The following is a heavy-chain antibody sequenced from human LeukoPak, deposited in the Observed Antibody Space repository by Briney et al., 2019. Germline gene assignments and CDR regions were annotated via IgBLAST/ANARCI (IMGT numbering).Heavy chain of an antibody. CDR3: ARAYCGGDCYSIGFDY. J-gene: IGHJ4*02. CDR1: GYSISSGYY. D-gene: IGHD2-21*02. CDR2: ISHSGST. Sequence: SETLSLTCTVSGYSISSGYYWGWFRQPPGKGLEWIASISHSGSTYYSPSLKSRVTISVDTSKNQFSLKLSSVTAADTAVYYCARAYCGGDCYSIGFDYWGQGTLVTVSS. V-gene: IGHV4-38-2*02.